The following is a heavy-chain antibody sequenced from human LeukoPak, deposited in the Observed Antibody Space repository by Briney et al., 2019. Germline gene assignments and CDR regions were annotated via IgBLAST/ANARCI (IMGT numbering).Heavy chain of an antibody. CDR1: GFTFGSQW. CDR2: IKQDGSQI. V-gene: IGHV3-7*01. J-gene: IGHJ4*02. CDR3: AREYF. Sequence: GGSLRLSCAASGFTFGSQWVSWVRQAPGKGPEWVASIKQDGSQIYYVDSVKGRFTISRDNAQNSLYLQMNSLRAEDTAIYFCAREYFWGQGTLVTVSS.